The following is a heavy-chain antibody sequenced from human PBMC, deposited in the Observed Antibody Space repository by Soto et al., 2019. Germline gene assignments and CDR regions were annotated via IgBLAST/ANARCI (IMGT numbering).Heavy chain of an antibody. Sequence: EVQLLDSGGGSVQPGGSLRLSCAASGFTFGNYVMAWVRQAPGKGLEWVSGISASGDNTYYPDSVKGRFSMSRDNSKNTLSLHMNSLRAEDTAIYYCAKTRLSSTGINWFDSWGQGTLVTVSS. CDR1: GFTFGNYV. D-gene: IGHD2-8*02. J-gene: IGHJ5*01. V-gene: IGHV3-23*01. CDR2: ISASGDNT. CDR3: AKTRLSSTGINWFDS.